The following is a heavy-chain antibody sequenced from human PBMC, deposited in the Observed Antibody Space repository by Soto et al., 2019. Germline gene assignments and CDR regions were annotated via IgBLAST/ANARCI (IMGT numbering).Heavy chain of an antibody. D-gene: IGHD5-12*01. J-gene: IGHJ4*02. CDR2: IDPSDSYT. CDR3: ARSPDIVATTATFDY. CDR1: GYSFTNYW. V-gene: IGHV5-10-1*04. Sequence: PGESLKISFKGSGYSFTNYWITLVRQIPGKGLEWMGRIDPSDSYTNYSPSFQGQVTFSADKSISTAYLQWSSLKASDTAMYYCARSPDIVATTATFDYWGQGTLVTVSS.